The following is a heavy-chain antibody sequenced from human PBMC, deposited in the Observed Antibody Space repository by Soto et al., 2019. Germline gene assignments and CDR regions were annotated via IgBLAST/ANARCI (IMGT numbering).Heavy chain of an antibody. J-gene: IGHJ4*02. D-gene: IGHD4-17*01. CDR1: GYTFTNYD. V-gene: IGHV1-8*01. CDR2: MNPNSGNT. CDR3: ARGYGDYSDY. Sequence: ASVKVSCKASGYTFTNYDINWVRQATGQGLEWMGWMNPNSGNTGFAQKFQGRVTMTRNTSTTTAYMELSSLGSEDTAVYYCARGYGDYSDYWGQGTLVTVSS.